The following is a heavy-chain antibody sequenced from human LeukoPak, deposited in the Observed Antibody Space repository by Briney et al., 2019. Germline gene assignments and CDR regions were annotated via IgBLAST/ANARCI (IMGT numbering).Heavy chain of an antibody. CDR1: GFTFSSYA. CDR3: AKDEATVTTPCYFDY. CDR2: ISGSGGST. D-gene: IGHD4-17*01. V-gene: IGHV3-23*01. J-gene: IGHJ4*02. Sequence: GGSLRLSCAASGFTFSSYAMSWVRQAPGQGLEWVSAISGSGGSTYYADSVQGRFTISRDNSENTPYLQMNSLRAEDTAVYYCAKDEATVTTPCYFDYWGQGTLVTVSS.